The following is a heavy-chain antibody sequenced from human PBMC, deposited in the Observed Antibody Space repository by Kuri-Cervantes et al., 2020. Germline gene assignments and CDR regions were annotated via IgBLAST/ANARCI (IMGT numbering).Heavy chain of an antibody. V-gene: IGHV3-66*01. Sequence: GGSLRLSCAASGFTVSSNYMSWVRQAPGKGLEWVSVIYSGGSTYYADSVKGRFTISRDNAKNSLYLQMNSLRAEDTAVYYCARDHCSGGSCYSSLVFYYYYGMDVWGQGTTVTVSS. D-gene: IGHD2-15*01. J-gene: IGHJ6*02. CDR2: IYSGGST. CDR3: ARDHCSGGSCYSSLVFYYYYGMDV. CDR1: GFTVSSNY.